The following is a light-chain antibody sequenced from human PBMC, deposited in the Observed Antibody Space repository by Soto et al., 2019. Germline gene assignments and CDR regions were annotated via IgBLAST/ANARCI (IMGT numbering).Light chain of an antibody. Sequence: EIVLTQSPATLSLSPGERATLSCRASQSVSIYLAWYQQRPGQAPRLLIYDASNRATGIPARFSGSGSGTDFTLTISSLEPEDFAVYYCQQSSNWLFTFGPGTKVDIK. CDR2: DAS. V-gene: IGKV3-11*01. J-gene: IGKJ3*01. CDR3: QQSSNWLFT. CDR1: QSVSIY.